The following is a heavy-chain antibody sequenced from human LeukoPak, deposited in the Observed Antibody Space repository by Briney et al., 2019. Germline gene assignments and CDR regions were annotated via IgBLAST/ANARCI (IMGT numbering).Heavy chain of an antibody. CDR2: INHSGST. V-gene: IGHV4-34*01. CDR3: ARGLKKLLWFGERIYYFDY. J-gene: IGHJ4*02. Sequence: SETLSLTCAVYGGSFSGYYWSWIRQPPGKGLEWIGEINHSGSTNYNPSLKSRVTISVDTSKNQFSLKLSSVTAADTAVYYCARGLKKLLWFGERIYYFDYWGQGTLVTVSS. CDR1: GGSFSGYY. D-gene: IGHD3-10*01.